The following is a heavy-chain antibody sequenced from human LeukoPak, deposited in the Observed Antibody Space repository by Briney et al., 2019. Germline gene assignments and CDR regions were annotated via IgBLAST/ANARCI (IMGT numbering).Heavy chain of an antibody. CDR3: ARLPLNSPRASPLGY. Sequence: GESLKISCKGSGYSFTICWIAWVRQMPGKGLVWMGIFYPGDSDTRYSPSFQGQVTISADKSISTAYLQWSSLKASDTAMYYCARLPLNSPRASPLGYWGQGTLVTVSS. D-gene: IGHD4-23*01. J-gene: IGHJ4*02. V-gene: IGHV5-51*01. CDR1: GYSFTICW. CDR2: FYPGDSDT.